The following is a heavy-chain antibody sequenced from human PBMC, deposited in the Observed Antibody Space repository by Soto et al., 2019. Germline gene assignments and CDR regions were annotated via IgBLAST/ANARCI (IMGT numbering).Heavy chain of an antibody. J-gene: IGHJ6*02. CDR3: ARAFYPDYAAYYYGMDV. V-gene: IGHV4-38-2*01. CDR2: IYHSGSS. CDR1: GYSISSGYY. D-gene: IGHD4-17*01. Sequence: SETLSLTCAVSGYSISSGYYWGWIRQPPGKGLEWIGNIYHSGSSYYNPSLKSRVTISVDTSKNQFSLKLSSVTAADTAVYYCARAFYPDYAAYYYGMDVWGQGTTVTVSS.